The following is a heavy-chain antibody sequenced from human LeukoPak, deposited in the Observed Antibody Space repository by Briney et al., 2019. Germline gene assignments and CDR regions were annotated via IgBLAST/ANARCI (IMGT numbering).Heavy chain of an antibody. V-gene: IGHV1-18*01. CDR1: GYTFTSFG. CDR3: ARTYGSGSSQPFDY. CDR2: ISAYNGNT. Sequence: ASVKVSCMASGYTFTSFGISWVRRAPGQGLEWMGWISAYNGNTNYAQNLQGRVTMTTDTSTRTAYMELRSLRSDDTAVYYCARTYGSGSSQPFDYWGQGTLVTVSS. D-gene: IGHD3-10*01. J-gene: IGHJ4*02.